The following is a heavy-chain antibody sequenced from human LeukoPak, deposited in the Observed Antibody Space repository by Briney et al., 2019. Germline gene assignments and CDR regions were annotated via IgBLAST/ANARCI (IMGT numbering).Heavy chain of an antibody. CDR3: ARDLRSNTAMVTFDY. J-gene: IGHJ4*02. CDR2: ISSSSSYT. D-gene: IGHD5-18*01. CDR1: GFTFSDYY. Sequence: GGSLRLSCAASGFTFSDYYMSWIRQAPGKGLEWVSYISSSSSYTNYADSVKVRFTISRDDAKNSLYLQMNSLRAEDTAVYYCARDLRSNTAMVTFDYWGQGTLVTVSS. V-gene: IGHV3-11*06.